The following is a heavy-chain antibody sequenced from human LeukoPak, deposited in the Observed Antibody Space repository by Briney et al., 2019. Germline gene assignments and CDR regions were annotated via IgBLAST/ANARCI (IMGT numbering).Heavy chain of an antibody. CDR1: GFTFSSYA. CDR2: ISGSGGST. J-gene: IGHJ4*02. D-gene: IGHD3-22*01. CDR3: AKSGVYYYDSSGYYYFDY. Sequence: GGSLRLSCAASGFTFSSYAMNWVRQAPGKGLEWVSTISGSGGSTYYADSVKGRFTVSRDNSKNTLYLQMNSLRAEDTAVYYCAKSGVYYYDSSGYYYFDYWGQGTLVTVSS. V-gene: IGHV3-23*01.